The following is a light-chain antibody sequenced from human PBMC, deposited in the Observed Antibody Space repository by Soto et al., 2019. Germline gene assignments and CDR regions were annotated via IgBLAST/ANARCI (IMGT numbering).Light chain of an antibody. CDR3: QQYYISPRT. CDR2: WAS. V-gene: IGKV4-1*01. Sequence: DIVMTQSPDSLAVSLGERATINCKSSQSVLYSSNNKNYLAWYQQKPGQPPKLLIYWASTRESGVTDRFSGSWSGPDFTLTISYLQAKVVAVYCCQQYYISPRTFGQGTEVRI. CDR1: QSVLYSSNNKNY. J-gene: IGKJ1*01.